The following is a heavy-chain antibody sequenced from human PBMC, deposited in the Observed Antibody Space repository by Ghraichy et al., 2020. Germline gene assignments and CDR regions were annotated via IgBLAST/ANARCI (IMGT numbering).Heavy chain of an antibody. D-gene: IGHD1-26*01. V-gene: IGHV3-21*06. J-gene: IGHJ3*02. Sequence: GESLNISCAASGFTFSSYTMNWVRQAPGKGLEWVSCISSSSSYIYYADSVKGRLTISRDNAKNSLYLQMNSLRAEDTAVYYCARTFTGSHAFDIWGQGTMVTVSS. CDR1: GFTFSSYT. CDR2: ISSSSSYI. CDR3: ARTFTGSHAFDI.